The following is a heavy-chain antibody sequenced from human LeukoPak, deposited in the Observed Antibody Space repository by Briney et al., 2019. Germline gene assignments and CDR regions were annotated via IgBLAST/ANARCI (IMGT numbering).Heavy chain of an antibody. V-gene: IGHV3-30-3*01. CDR2: ISYDGSNK. CDR1: GFTFSSYA. Sequence: GGSLRLSCAASGFTFSSYAMHWVRQAPGKGLEGVAVISYDGSNKYYADSVKGRFTISRDNSKNTLYLQMNSLRAEDTAVYYCAREGEDCSSTSCYSGYLDYWGQGTLVTVSS. J-gene: IGHJ4*02. D-gene: IGHD2-2*02. CDR3: AREGEDCSSTSCYSGYLDY.